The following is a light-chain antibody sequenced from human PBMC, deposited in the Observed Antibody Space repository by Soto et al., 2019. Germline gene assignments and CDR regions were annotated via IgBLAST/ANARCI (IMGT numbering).Light chain of an antibody. J-gene: IGLJ2*01. CDR3: SSYAGSNSHVV. V-gene: IGLV2-8*01. CDR2: EVS. CDR1: SSDVGGYNY. Sequence: QSALTQTPSASGSPGQSVTISCTGTSSDVGGYNYVSWYQQHPGKAPKLMIYEVSKRPSGVPDRFSGSKSGITASLTVSGLQAVDEADYFCSSYAGSNSHVVFGGGTKLTVL.